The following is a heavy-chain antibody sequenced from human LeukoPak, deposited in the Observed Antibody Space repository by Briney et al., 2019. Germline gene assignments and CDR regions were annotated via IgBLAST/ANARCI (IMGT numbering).Heavy chain of an antibody. CDR2: IDPSDSYT. J-gene: IGHJ4*02. D-gene: IGHD6-19*01. CDR1: GXSFTSYW. Sequence: GESLKISCKGSGXSFTSYWISWVRQMPGKGLEWMGRIDPSDSYTNYSPSFQGHVTISADKSISTAYLQWSSLKASDTAMYYCARPGIAVAGPDYWGQGTLVTVSS. CDR3: ARPGIAVAGPDY. V-gene: IGHV5-10-1*01.